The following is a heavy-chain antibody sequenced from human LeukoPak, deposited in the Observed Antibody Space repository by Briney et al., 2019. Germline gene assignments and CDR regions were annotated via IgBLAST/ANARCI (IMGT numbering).Heavy chain of an antibody. D-gene: IGHD6-6*01. CDR2: IIPIFGTA. CDR1: GGTFSSYA. CDR3: ARDRYSSSSLGFDY. V-gene: IGHV1-69*05. J-gene: IGHJ4*02. Sequence: SVKVSCKASGGTFSSYAISWVRQAPGQGLEWMGGIIPIFGTANYAQKFQGRVTITTDESTSTAYMELSSLRSEDTAVYYCARDRYSSSSLGFDYWGQGTPVTVSS.